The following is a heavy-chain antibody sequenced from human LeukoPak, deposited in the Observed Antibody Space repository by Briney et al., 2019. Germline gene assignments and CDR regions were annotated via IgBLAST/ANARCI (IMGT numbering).Heavy chain of an antibody. CDR3: VRDRGGSGYYYFDL. CDR2: ISSNGGIT. D-gene: IGHD5-12*01. Sequence: PGGSLRLSCAAAGFTFSIYSMSWVRQAPGKGLEYISTISSNGGITYYANSVEGRFTISRDDYKNTLYLQMASLKAEDMAVYYCVRDRGGSGYYYFDLWGQGTLVTVSS. CDR1: GFTFSIYS. V-gene: IGHV3-64*01. J-gene: IGHJ4*02.